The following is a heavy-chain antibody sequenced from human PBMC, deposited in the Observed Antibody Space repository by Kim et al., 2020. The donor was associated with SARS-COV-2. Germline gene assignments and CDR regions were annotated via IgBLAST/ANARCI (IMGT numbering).Heavy chain of an antibody. CDR3: AKDVVWSGVRTFDN. Sequence: ADSVESRLPIARTNAENSLNLQMNSLRAEDTAVYYCAKDVVWSGVRTFDNWGQGTMVTVSS. V-gene: IGHV3-11*04. D-gene: IGHD3-10*02. J-gene: IGHJ3*02.